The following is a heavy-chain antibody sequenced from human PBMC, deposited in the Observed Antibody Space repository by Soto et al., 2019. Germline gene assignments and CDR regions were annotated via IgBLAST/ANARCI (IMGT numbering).Heavy chain of an antibody. J-gene: IGHJ4*02. CDR3: VRGGALKIDY. CDR2: ISSSISTI. D-gene: IGHD3-16*01. V-gene: IGHV3-48*02. CDR1: GFTLRSYS. Sequence: EVQLVESGGRLVQTGGSLRLSCAASGFTLRSYSMNWARQAPGKGLEWVSYISSSISTIYYADSVKGRITISRDNAKNSLYLKMNSVTDDDTAVYYCVRGGALKIDYGGQGTLVTVSS.